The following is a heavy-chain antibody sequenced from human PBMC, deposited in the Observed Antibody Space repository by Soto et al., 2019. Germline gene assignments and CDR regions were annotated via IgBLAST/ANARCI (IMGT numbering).Heavy chain of an antibody. CDR3: AKDVEEVLPYYGMDV. Sequence: EVEILESGGALVQPGGSLRLSCSVSGFTFSEYAMNWVRQAPGKGLEWISAVSGRGDGTFYADSVKGRFTISRDNFQNTVYMQMNSLTVDHTAVYYSAKDVEEVLPYYGMDVRGRGTTITISS. V-gene: IGHV3-23*01. CDR1: GFTFSEYA. CDR2: VSGRGDGT. J-gene: IGHJ6*02.